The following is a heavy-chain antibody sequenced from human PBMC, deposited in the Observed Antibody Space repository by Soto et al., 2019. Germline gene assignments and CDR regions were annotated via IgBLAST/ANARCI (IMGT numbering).Heavy chain of an antibody. J-gene: IGHJ6*02. CDR1: GVNFRGYA. CDR2: IRIGPGIT. CDR3: ARSRSAMADGMNV. D-gene: IGHD5-18*01. Sequence: GGSLRLSCEVSGVNFRGYAMSWVRQAPGKGLEWVSGIRIGPGITYYADSVKGRFTISSDISRKTVYLQMNNLRGEDTALYFCARSRSAMADGMNVWGQGTTVTVSS. V-gene: IGHV3-23*01.